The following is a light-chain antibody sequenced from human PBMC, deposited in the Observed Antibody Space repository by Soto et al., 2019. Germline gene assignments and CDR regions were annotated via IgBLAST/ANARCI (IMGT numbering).Light chain of an antibody. CDR2: AAS. CDR3: QHYGRSPIT. CDR1: QSVSRSY. V-gene: IGKV3-20*01. J-gene: IGKJ5*01. Sequence: EILLTQSPDTLSLSPGERATLSCRASQSVSRSYLAWYQHKPGHAPRLLISAASSRATGIPDRFSGSGSATDFTLTISRLEPEDFALYYCQHYGRSPITFGQGTRLEIK.